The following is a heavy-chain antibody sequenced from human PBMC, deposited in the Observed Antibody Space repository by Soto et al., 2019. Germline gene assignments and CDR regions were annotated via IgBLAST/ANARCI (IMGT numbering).Heavy chain of an antibody. CDR2: ILYSGST. J-gene: IGHJ6*02. CDR3: ARRTGTQFYYYYYGMDV. CDR1: GASISSSTYY. V-gene: IGHV4-39*01. D-gene: IGHD1-7*01. Sequence: SDTLSLTCTVSGASISSSTYYWGWIRQPPGKGLEWIGSILYSGSTYYNPSLKSRLTISVDTSKNQFSLKLSSVTAADTAVYYCARRTGTQFYYYYYGMDVWGQGTTVTVSS.